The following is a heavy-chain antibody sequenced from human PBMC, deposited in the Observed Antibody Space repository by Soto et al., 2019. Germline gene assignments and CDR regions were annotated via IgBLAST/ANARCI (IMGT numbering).Heavy chain of an antibody. Sequence: SETLSLTCAVYGGSFSGYYWSWIRQPPGKGLEWIGEINHRGSTNYNPSLKSRVTISVDTSKNQFSLKLSSVTAADTAVYYCARGKLEMATIRGAYFDYWGQGTLVTVSS. CDR3: ARGKLEMATIRGAYFDY. CDR1: GGSFSGYY. V-gene: IGHV4-34*01. CDR2: INHRGST. J-gene: IGHJ4*02. D-gene: IGHD5-12*01.